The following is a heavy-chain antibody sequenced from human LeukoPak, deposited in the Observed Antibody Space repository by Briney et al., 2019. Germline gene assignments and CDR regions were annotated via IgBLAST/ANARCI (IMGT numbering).Heavy chain of an antibody. Sequence: TGGSLRLSCAASGFTVNNYWMYWVRQPPGKGLVWISLIKNDGRSTTYADSVKGRFTISRDNGKNMLYLQMNSLRADDTALYYCARANGGADYWGQGTLVTVSS. CDR3: ARANGGADY. D-gene: IGHD3-10*01. CDR2: IKNDGRST. J-gene: IGHJ4*02. CDR1: GFTVNNYW. V-gene: IGHV3-74*01.